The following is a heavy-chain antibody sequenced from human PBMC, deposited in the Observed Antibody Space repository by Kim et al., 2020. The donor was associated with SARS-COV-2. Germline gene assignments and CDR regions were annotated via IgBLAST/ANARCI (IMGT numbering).Heavy chain of an antibody. Sequence: GGSLRLSCAASGFTFSSYAMHWVRQAPGKGLEWVAVISYDGSNKYYADSVKGRFTISRDNSKNTLYLQMNSLRAEDTAVYYCAREGGYCSSTSCLVDYWG. J-gene: IGHJ4*01. CDR1: GFTFSSYA. D-gene: IGHD2-2*03. CDR2: ISYDGSNK. V-gene: IGHV3-30*04. CDR3: AREGGYCSSTSCLVDY.